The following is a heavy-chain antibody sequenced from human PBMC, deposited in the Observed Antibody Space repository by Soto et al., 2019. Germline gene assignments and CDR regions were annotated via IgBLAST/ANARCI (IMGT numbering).Heavy chain of an antibody. CDR1: GFTFSGSS. V-gene: IGHV3-73*01. Sequence: EVQLVESGGGXVXPGGSLKLSCAASGFTFSGSSMHWVRQASGKGLEWVGRIRSKADSYATAYAASVKGRFTISRDDSTNTAYLQMASLETEDTAVYYCVMATPRVPYGMDVWGQGTTVTVSS. CDR2: IRSKADSYAT. J-gene: IGHJ6*02. D-gene: IGHD5-12*01. CDR3: VMATPRVPYGMDV.